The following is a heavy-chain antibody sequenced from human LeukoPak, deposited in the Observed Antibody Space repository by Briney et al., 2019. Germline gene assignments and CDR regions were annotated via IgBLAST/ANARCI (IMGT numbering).Heavy chain of an antibody. Sequence: GGSLRLSCAASGFTVSSSHMSWVRLAPGKGLEWVSIIYSGGSTSYADSVKGRFIISRDNSKNTLYLQMNSLRDEDTAVYYCARRSPIAGAGPRRLEDWGQGTLVTVSS. V-gene: IGHV3-53*01. D-gene: IGHD6-13*01. CDR2: IYSGGST. CDR1: GFTVSSSH. J-gene: IGHJ4*02. CDR3: ARRSPIAGAGPRRLED.